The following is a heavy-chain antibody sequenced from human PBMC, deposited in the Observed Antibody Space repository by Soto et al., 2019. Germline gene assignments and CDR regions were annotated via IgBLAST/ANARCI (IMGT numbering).Heavy chain of an antibody. CDR3: VRDKSPYSSVWHNRHFDY. Sequence: QVQLVESGGGVVQPGRSLRLSCAASGFTFSSYAMHWVRQAPGKGLEWVAVISYDGSNKYYVDSVKGRFTISRDNSKTLYLQMNSLRAEDMAVYYCVRDKSPYSSVWHNRHFDYGGQGTLVTVSS. J-gene: IGHJ4*02. CDR2: ISYDGSNK. V-gene: IGHV3-30-3*01. D-gene: IGHD6-19*01. CDR1: GFTFSSYA.